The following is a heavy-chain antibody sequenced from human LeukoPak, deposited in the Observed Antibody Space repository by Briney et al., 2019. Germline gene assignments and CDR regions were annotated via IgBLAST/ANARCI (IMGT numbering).Heavy chain of an antibody. CDR3: ARASNYYDSSGYTGYYFDY. J-gene: IGHJ4*02. Sequence: GGSLRLSCAASGFTFSSYATHWVRQAPGKGLEWVAVISYDGSKKYYADSVKGRFTISRDNSKNTLYLQMNSLRAEDTAVYYCARASNYYDSSGYTGYYFDYWGQGTLVTVSS. D-gene: IGHD3-22*01. V-gene: IGHV3-30*04. CDR1: GFTFSSYA. CDR2: ISYDGSKK.